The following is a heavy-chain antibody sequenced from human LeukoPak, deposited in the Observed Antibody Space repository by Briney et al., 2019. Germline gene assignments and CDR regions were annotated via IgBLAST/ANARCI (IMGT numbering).Heavy chain of an antibody. Sequence: PGGSLRLSCAASGFTFSSYAMSWVRQAPGKGLEWVSAISSSGGWTYYADSVKGRFTISRDNSKNTLYLQMNGLRAEDTAVYYCVKDPYSSSSGGPYAMDVWGQGTTVTVSS. D-gene: IGHD6-6*01. CDR1: GFTFSSYA. CDR2: ISSSGGWT. V-gene: IGHV3-23*01. J-gene: IGHJ6*02. CDR3: VKDPYSSSSGGPYAMDV.